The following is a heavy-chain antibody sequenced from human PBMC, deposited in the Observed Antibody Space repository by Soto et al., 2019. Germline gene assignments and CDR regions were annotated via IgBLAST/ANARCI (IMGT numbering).Heavy chain of an antibody. J-gene: IGHJ5*02. CDR3: AKTTSSHPPYNWFDP. V-gene: IGHV3-23*01. CDR2: ISGSGVTT. Sequence: GGSLRLSCAASGFTFSSYAMSWVRQAPGKGLEWVSGISGSGVTTYYADSVKGRFTISRDNSKNTLYLQMNSLRAEDTAVYYCAKTTSSHPPYNWFDPWGQGTLVTVSS. D-gene: IGHD2-2*01. CDR1: GFTFSSYA.